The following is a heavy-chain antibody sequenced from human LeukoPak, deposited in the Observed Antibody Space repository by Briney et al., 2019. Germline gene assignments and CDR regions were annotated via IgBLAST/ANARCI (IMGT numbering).Heavy chain of an antibody. Sequence: PGGSLRLSCAASGFTVSSNYMSWVRQAPGKGLEWVSVIYSGGSTYYADSVKGRFTISRDNSKNTLYLQMNSLGAEDTALYYCARDGNSGYAHYLYYGMDVWGQGTTVTVSS. D-gene: IGHD5-12*01. J-gene: IGHJ6*02. CDR2: IYSGGST. CDR3: ARDGNSGYAHYLYYGMDV. CDR1: GFTVSSNY. V-gene: IGHV3-66*01.